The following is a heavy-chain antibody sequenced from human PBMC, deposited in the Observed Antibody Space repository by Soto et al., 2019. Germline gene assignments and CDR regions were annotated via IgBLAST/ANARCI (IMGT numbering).Heavy chain of an antibody. Sequence: GSAKVSWQASGFNLTLHCLHWLRQAPGQRLEWMGWINAGNGNTKYSQKFQGRVTITKNTSASTAYMELSSLRSEDTAVYYCARGPLRNWFDPWGQGNLVTVSS. D-gene: IGHD5-12*01. CDR1: GFNLTLHC. CDR2: INAGNGNT. CDR3: ARGPLRNWFDP. J-gene: IGHJ5*02. V-gene: IGHV1-3*01.